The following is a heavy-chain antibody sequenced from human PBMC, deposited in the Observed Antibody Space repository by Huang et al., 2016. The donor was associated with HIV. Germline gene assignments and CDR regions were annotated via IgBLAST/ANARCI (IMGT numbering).Heavy chain of an antibody. CDR2: FVPLLGTP. J-gene: IGHJ4*02. CDR3: ARVRRHSGNSGLIDF. CDR1: AGALTSHS. D-gene: IGHD6-19*01. V-gene: IGHV1-69*13. Sequence: QVHLVQSGAEVRERGSSVEVSCTSSAGALTSHSITWVRQAPGHGLERVGTFVPLLGTPNYAQKFLGRLSFRADESTDAVYMKLALLTSEDTAIYSCARVRRHSGNSGLIDFWGQGTLVTVTS.